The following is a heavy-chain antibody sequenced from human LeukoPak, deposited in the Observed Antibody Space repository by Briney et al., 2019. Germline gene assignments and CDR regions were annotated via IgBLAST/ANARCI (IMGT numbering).Heavy chain of an antibody. Sequence: TSETLSLTCTVSGGSISSYYWSWIRQPAGKGLEWIGRIYTSGSTNYNPSLKSRVTMSVDTSKNQFSLKLSSVTAADTAVYYCARGPEDSSGWCCPTSDYWGQGTLVTVSS. J-gene: IGHJ4*02. CDR3: ARGPEDSSGWCCPTSDY. V-gene: IGHV4-4*07. D-gene: IGHD6-19*01. CDR1: GGSISSYY. CDR2: IYTSGST.